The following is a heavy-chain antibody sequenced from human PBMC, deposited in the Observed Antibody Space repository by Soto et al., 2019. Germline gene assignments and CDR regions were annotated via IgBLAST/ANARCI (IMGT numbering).Heavy chain of an antibody. V-gene: IGHV4-39*01. CDR3: ARHGITGSYYAAFDI. CDR1: VGSISIHRCH. Sequence: QLQLQESGPGLVKPSETLSLTCTVSVGSISIHRCHWGGLRHPPGKGLVWIACIKYSGTTFYNPSLKRRVPLSVETSKNQFALKLSSVTAAETAVYYCARHGITGSYYAAFDIWGQGTMVTVSS. CDR2: IKYSGTT. D-gene: IGHD1-26*01. J-gene: IGHJ3*02.